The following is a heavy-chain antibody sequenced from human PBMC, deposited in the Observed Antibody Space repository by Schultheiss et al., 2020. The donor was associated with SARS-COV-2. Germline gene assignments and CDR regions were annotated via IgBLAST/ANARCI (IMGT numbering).Heavy chain of an antibody. CDR3: ARQGAVAGSEEGEFNYYYYGMDV. Sequence: GGSLRLSCAASGFTFSSYSMNWVRQAPGKGLEWVSSISSSSSYIYYADSVKGRFTISRDNAKNSLYLQMNSLRAEDTAVYYCARQGAVAGSEEGEFNYYYYGMDVWGQGTTVTSP. D-gene: IGHD6-19*01. V-gene: IGHV3-21*01. CDR2: ISSSSSYI. J-gene: IGHJ6*02. CDR1: GFTFSSYS.